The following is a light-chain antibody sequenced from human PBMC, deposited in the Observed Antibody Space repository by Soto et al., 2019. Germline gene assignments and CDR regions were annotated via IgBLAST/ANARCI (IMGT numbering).Light chain of an antibody. Sequence: EIVLTQSPGTLSLSSGERATLSCRASQSISDGYLAWYQQKPGQAPSLLIYDTSTRATGIPDRFSGSGSGTDFALAINRVEPEDCAIYFCQHYGSSPRTFGHGTKV. V-gene: IGKV3-20*01. CDR2: DTS. CDR1: QSISDGY. CDR3: QHYGSSPRT. J-gene: IGKJ1*01.